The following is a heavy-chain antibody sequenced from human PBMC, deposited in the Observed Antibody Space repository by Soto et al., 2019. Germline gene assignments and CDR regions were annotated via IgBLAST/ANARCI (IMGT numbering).Heavy chain of an antibody. CDR1: EFTFTYAW. D-gene: IGHD4-17*01. V-gene: IGHV3-15*01. J-gene: IGHJ4*02. CDR2: IKSKTDGGTT. Sequence: EVQLVESGGDLVKPGGSLRLSCAASEFTFTYAWMSWVRQAPGKGLEWVGRIKSKTDGGTTDYAAPVKGRFTISRDESQNTLYLQMNSLKTEDTAVYYCTSVYYGHWGQVNLVTVSS. CDR3: TSVYYGH.